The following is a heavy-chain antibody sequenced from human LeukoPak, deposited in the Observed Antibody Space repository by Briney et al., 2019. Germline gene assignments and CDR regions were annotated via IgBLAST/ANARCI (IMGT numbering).Heavy chain of an antibody. Sequence: SETLSLTCTVSGDSISNYYWGWIRQPPGEALEWIGYIYYSGSTNYNPSLKSRVTISVDTSKNHFSLKLSSVAAADTAVYYCAREGVILWFGELYGWFDPWGQGTLVTVSS. CDR2: IYYSGST. V-gene: IGHV4-59*01. J-gene: IGHJ5*02. D-gene: IGHD3-10*01. CDR1: GDSISNYY. CDR3: AREGVILWFGELYGWFDP.